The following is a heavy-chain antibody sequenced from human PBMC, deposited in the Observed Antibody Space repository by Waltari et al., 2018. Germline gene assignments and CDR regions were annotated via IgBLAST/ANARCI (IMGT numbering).Heavy chain of an antibody. CDR2: IRYDGSNK. V-gene: IGHV3-30*02. CDR1: GFTFSSYG. J-gene: IGHJ4*02. Sequence: QVQLVESGGGVVQPGGSLRLSCAASGFTFSSYGMHWVRQAPGKGLEWVAFIRYDGSNKYYADSVKGRFTISRDNSKNTLYLQMNSLRAEDTAVYYCMSYGDFWSGYHDYWGQGTLVTVSS. CDR3: MSYGDFWSGYHDY. D-gene: IGHD3-3*01.